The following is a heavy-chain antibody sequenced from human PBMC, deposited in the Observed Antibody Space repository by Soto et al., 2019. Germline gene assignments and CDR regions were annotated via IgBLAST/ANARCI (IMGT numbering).Heavy chain of an antibody. CDR2: VSSDGNNK. CDR1: GFSFSKYG. J-gene: IGHJ5*02. V-gene: IGHV3-30*18. Sequence: GGSLRLSCAASGFSFSKYGMHWVRQAPGKGLEWVAFVSSDGNNKYYGDPVKGRFTISRDNSKNMVFLQVDSLRVDDTAVYYCAKDRVIQLLPIWPDPWGQGTLVTVSS. CDR3: AKDRVIQLLPIWPDP. D-gene: IGHD2-2*01.